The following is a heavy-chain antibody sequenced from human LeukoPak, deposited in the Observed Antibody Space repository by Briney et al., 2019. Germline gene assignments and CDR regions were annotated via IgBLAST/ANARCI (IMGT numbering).Heavy chain of an antibody. CDR1: GGSISSYY. CDR3: ARGYCTDGVCYPWFDP. Sequence: SETLSLTCTVSGGSISSYYWSWIRQPPGKGLEWIGYVYTSGSTNYNPSLKSRVTISVDTSKNQFSLKLSSVTAADTAVYYCARGYCTDGVCYPWFDPWGQGTLVTVSS. J-gene: IGHJ5*02. CDR2: VYTSGST. V-gene: IGHV4-4*09. D-gene: IGHD2-8*01.